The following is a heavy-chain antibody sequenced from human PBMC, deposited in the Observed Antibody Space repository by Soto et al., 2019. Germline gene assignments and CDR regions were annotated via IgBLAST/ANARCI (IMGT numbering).Heavy chain of an antibody. CDR3: ARDLTGDPNY. J-gene: IGHJ4*02. CDR1: GYTFTGSS. V-gene: IGHV1-2*02. Sequence: QVQLVQYGAEVKKPGASVNVSCEASGYTFTGSSIHCVRQPPGQGLEWMGYINPNSGDTIFAQKFQGRVTMTRDTSISTAYMELSRVASDDTAVYYCARDLTGDPNYWGQGTLVTVSS. CDR2: INPNSGDT. D-gene: IGHD7-27*01.